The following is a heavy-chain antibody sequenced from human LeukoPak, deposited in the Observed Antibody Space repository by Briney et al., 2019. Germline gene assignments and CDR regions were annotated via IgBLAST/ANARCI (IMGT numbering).Heavy chain of an antibody. Sequence: GGSLRLSCAASGFTFSDYTMNWVRQAPGKGLEWVSSISGGSRSIYYVDSVKGRFTISRDNAKNSLYLQVNSLRAEDTAVYYCARVSDAFDYFFDSWGQGTLVTVSS. CDR2: ISGGSRSI. CDR3: ARVSDAFDYFFDS. V-gene: IGHV3-21*01. J-gene: IGHJ4*02. CDR1: GFTFSDYT. D-gene: IGHD5-12*01.